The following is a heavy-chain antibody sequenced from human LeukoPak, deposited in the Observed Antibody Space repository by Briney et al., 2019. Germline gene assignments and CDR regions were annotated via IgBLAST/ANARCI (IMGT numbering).Heavy chain of an antibody. J-gene: IGHJ4*02. V-gene: IGHV1-18*01. CDR2: ISAYNGNT. Sequence: ASVKVSCKASGYTFTSYGISWVRQAPGQGLEWMGWISAYNGNTNYAQKLQGRVTMTTDTSTSTAYMEPRSLRSDDTAVYYCARHYDILTGYFRPFDYWGQGTLVTVSS. CDR1: GYTFTSYG. D-gene: IGHD3-9*01. CDR3: ARHYDILTGYFRPFDY.